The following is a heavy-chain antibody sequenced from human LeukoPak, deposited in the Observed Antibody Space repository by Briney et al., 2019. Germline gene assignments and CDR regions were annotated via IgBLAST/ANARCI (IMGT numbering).Heavy chain of an antibody. CDR3: ARDSDYYYDSSAWGFDY. J-gene: IGHJ4*02. CDR1: GYTFTSYG. D-gene: IGHD3-22*01. CDR2: ISAYNGNT. V-gene: IGHV1-18*01. Sequence: ASVKVSCKVSGYTFTSYGISWVRQAPGQGLEWMGWISAYNGNTNYAQKLQGRVTLTTDTSTSTAYMELRSLRSDDTAVYYCARDSDYYYDSSAWGFDYWGQGTLVTVSS.